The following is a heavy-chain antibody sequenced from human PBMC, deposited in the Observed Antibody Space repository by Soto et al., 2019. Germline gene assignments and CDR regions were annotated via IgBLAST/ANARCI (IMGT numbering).Heavy chain of an antibody. J-gene: IGHJ6*02. Sequence: GGSLRLSCAASGFTFSDYYMSWIRQAPGKGLEWVSYISTSGTTIYYADSVKGRFTISRDDAKNSLYLQMNSLRAEDTAVYYCARGGNIVSFGYYCDMDVWGQGTTVTLAS. CDR1: GFTFSDYY. V-gene: IGHV3-11*01. CDR2: ISTSGTTI. CDR3: ARGGNIVSFGYYCDMDV. D-gene: IGHD5-12*01.